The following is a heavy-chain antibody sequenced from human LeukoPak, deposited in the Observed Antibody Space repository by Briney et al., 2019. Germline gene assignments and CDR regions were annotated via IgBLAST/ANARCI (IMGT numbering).Heavy chain of an antibody. CDR2: IIPIFGTA. Sequence: ASVKVSCKASGYTFTSYGISWVRQAPGQGLEWMGGIIPIFGTANYAQKFQGRVTITTDESTSTAYMELSSLRSEDTAVYYCARARIIAVAAPFDYWGQGTLVTVSS. J-gene: IGHJ4*02. CDR1: GYTFTSYG. D-gene: IGHD6-19*01. V-gene: IGHV1-69*05. CDR3: ARARIIAVAAPFDY.